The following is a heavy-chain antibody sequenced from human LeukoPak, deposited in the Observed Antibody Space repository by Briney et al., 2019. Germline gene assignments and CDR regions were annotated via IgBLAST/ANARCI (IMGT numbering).Heavy chain of an antibody. D-gene: IGHD6-6*01. CDR3: ARRATGSSSWFDP. Sequence: SETLSLTCTVSGDSISSYYWSWIRQPPGKGLEWIGYIYYSGGTNYDPSLKSRVTISIDTSKNQFSLKLTSVTAADTAVYYCARRATGSSSWFDPWGQGTLVTVSS. J-gene: IGHJ5*02. CDR2: IYYSGGT. CDR1: GDSISSYY. V-gene: IGHV4-59*08.